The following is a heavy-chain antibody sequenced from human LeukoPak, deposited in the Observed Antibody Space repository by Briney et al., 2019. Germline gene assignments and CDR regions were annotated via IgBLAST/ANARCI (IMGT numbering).Heavy chain of an antibody. V-gene: IGHV4-30-4*01. D-gene: IGHD6-6*01. CDR3: ARKYPDHWFDP. Sequence: SETLSLTCTVSGGSISSGNFYWSWIRQTPGKGLEWIGYIFYLGSTYYNLSLKSRVTMSVDTSKNQFSLKLRSVTAADTAVYYCARKYPDHWFDPWGQGTLVTVSS. CDR1: GGSISSGNFY. CDR2: IFYLGST. J-gene: IGHJ5*02.